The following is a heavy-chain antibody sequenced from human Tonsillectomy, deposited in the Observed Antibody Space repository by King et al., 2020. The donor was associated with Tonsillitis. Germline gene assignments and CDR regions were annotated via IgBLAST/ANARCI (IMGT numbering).Heavy chain of an antibody. CDR1: GDSISSGRHY. V-gene: IGHV4-61*02. CDR2: MYTNGET. J-gene: IGHJ4*02. Sequence: QLQESGPGLVKPSQTLSLTCSVSGDSISSGRHYWSWVRQPAGQGLEWIGRMYTNGETNYNPSLKSRVTISLDTSKNHFSLKVTSVTDADTAMYYCATGQQPMGLDSWGQGTLVTVSS. D-gene: IGHD2-8*02. CDR3: ATGQQPMGLDS.